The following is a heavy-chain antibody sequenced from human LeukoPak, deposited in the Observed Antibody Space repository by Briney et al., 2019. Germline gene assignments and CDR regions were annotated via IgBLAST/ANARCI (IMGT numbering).Heavy chain of an antibody. V-gene: IGHV3-30*19. CDR2: IQDDGNDK. CDR3: ARAVTWIDP. CDR1: GLIFSTYG. J-gene: IGHJ5*02. Sequence: GGSLRLSCAASGLIFSTYGMHWVRQAPGKGLEWVAFIQDDGNDKYYADSVKGRFTVSRDNSKNTLDLQMNGLRAEDTAVYYCARAVTWIDPWGQGTLVTVSS.